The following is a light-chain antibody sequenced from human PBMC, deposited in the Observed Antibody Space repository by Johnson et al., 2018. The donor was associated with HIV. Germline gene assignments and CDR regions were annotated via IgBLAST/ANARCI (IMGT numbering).Light chain of an antibody. V-gene: IGLV1-51*01. Sequence: QSVLTQPPSVSAAPGQKVTISCSGSSSNIGINYVSWFQQLPGTAPKLLIYDNDKRPSGIPDRFSGSRSGTSATLGITGLQTGDEADYYFGTWDSSLRAGFFGTGTKVTVL. CDR3: GTWDSSLRAGF. CDR2: DND. CDR1: SSNIGINY. J-gene: IGLJ1*01.